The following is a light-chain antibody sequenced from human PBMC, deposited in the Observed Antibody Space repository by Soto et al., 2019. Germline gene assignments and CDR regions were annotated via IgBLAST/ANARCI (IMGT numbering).Light chain of an antibody. CDR2: DAS. J-gene: IGKJ5*01. V-gene: IGKV3-15*01. CDR1: QSVSSH. CDR3: QHYHGWPIS. Sequence: EIVLTQSPATLSLSPGERATLSCMASQSVSSHLAWYQHKPGQAPRLLFYDASTRATGIPARFSGSGSGTEFTLTIGSLQSEECAGYYCQHYHGWPISLGEETGLEI.